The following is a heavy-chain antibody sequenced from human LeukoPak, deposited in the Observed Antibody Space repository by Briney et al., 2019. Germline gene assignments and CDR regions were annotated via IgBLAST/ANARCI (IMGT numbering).Heavy chain of an antibody. CDR1: GYTFTSYG. V-gene: IGHV1-18*01. Sequence: ASVKVSCKASGYTFTSYGISWVRQAPGQGLEWMGWISAYNGNTNYAQKLQGRVTMTTDTSTSTAYMELRSLRSDDTAVYYCARKRLWRGADAFDIWGQGTMVTVSS. D-gene: IGHD1-26*01. CDR3: ARKRLWRGADAFDI. J-gene: IGHJ3*02. CDR2: ISAYNGNT.